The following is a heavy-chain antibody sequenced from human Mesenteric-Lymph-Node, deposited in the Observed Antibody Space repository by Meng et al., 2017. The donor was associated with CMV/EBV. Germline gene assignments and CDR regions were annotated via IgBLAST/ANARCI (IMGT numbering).Heavy chain of an antibody. D-gene: IGHD1-26*01. CDR3: ARWSEGATLDY. CDR1: GGPFSGYH. J-gene: IGHJ4*02. V-gene: IGHV4-34*01. Sequence: ESLKISCAVSGGPFSGYHWSWIRQPPGKGLEWIGEIDQFGSTNYNPSLKGRVTISIDASAKQFSLKLNSVTAADTAVYYCARWSEGATLDYWGQGTLVTVSS. CDR2: IDQFGST.